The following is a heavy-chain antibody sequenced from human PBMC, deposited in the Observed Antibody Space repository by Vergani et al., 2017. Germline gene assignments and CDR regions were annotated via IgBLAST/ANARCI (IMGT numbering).Heavy chain of an antibody. D-gene: IGHD3-3*01. J-gene: IGHJ6*03. CDR1: GFTFSSYA. CDR3: ARATRFLEWTPLYYYMDV. Sequence: QVQLVESGGGVVQPGRSLRLSCAASGFTFSSYAMHWVRPAPGKGLEWVAVISYDGSNKYYADSVKGRFTISKDNSKNTLYLQMNSLRAEDTAVYYCARATRFLEWTPLYYYMDVWGKGTTVTVSS. V-gene: IGHV3-30-3*01. CDR2: ISYDGSNK.